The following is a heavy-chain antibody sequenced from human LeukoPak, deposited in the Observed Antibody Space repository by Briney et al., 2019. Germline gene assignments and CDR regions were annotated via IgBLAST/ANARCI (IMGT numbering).Heavy chain of an antibody. Sequence: GGSLRLSCAASGFTFSSYWMHWVRQAPGKGLVWVSRINSDGSSTSYADSVKGRFTISRDNAKNTLYLQMNSLRAEDTAVYYCARVRSFFRYYGSGSYDGHFDYWGQGTLVTVSS. J-gene: IGHJ4*02. V-gene: IGHV3-74*01. CDR2: INSDGSST. D-gene: IGHD3-10*01. CDR1: GFTFSSYW. CDR3: ARVRSFFRYYGSGSYDGHFDY.